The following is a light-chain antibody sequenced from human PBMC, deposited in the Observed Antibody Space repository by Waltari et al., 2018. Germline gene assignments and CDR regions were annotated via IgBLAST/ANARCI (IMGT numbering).Light chain of an antibody. Sequence: DIQMTQSPSSLSASVGDRVTITCRASQGIGNSVGWYQQKPGKAPKRLIYDASSLQSGVPSRFSGSGSGTDFTLTISSLQPEDFATYSCLQHNSYPYTFGQGTKLELK. J-gene: IGKJ2*01. CDR3: LQHNSYPYT. CDR1: QGIGNS. V-gene: IGKV1-17*01. CDR2: DAS.